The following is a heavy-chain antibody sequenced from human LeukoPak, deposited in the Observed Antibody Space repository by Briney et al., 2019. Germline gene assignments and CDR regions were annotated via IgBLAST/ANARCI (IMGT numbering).Heavy chain of an antibody. CDR1: GFTFSSYA. CDR3: AELGITMIGGV. CDR2: FSGSGGST. Sequence: GGSLRLSCAASGFTFSSYAMSWVRQAPGKGLECISGFSGSGGSTYYADSVKGRFTISRDNAKNSLYLQTNSLRAEDTAVYYCAELGITMIGGVWGKGTTVTISS. V-gene: IGHV3-23*01. D-gene: IGHD3-10*02. J-gene: IGHJ6*04.